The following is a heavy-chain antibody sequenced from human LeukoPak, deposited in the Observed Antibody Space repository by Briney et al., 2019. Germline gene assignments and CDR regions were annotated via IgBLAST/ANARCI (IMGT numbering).Heavy chain of an antibody. CDR2: IWSDGNNR. V-gene: IGHV3-33*06. CDR1: GFTFSSYG. Sequence: GGSLRLSCAASGFTFSSYGMHWVRQAPGKGREWVAVIWSDGNNRFYADSVKGRFTFSRDNSKNTLSLQMNSLRAEDTAVYYCAKERGPFDAFDIWGPGTRVTVSS. J-gene: IGHJ3*02. CDR3: AKERGPFDAFDI.